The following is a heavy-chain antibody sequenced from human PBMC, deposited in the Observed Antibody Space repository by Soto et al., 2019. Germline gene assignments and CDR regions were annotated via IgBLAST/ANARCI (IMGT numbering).Heavy chain of an antibody. CDR3: ARKYYFDY. CDR2: IDPSVGAT. J-gene: IGHJ4*01. Sequence: QVQLVQSGAEVKKPGASVKISCKASGYIISSYYIHWVRQAPGQGLESMGIIDPSVGATTYAQKFQDRVTMTSDTSTRTVYLELSGLRVDDMAMYYCARKYYFDYWGQGTRVTVSS. CDR1: GYIISSYY. V-gene: IGHV1-46*01.